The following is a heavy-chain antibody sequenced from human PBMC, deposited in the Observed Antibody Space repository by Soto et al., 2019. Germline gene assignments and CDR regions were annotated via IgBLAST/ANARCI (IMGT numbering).Heavy chain of an antibody. CDR1: GFTFSSYA. CDR2: ISGSGGST. CDR3: AKYIVVVPAATVYYYYGMDV. J-gene: IGHJ6*02. Sequence: EVQLLESGGGLVQPGGSLRLSCAASGFTFSSYAMSWVRQAPGKGLEWVSAISGSGGSTYYSDSVKGGFTISRDNSKNTLYLQMNSLRAEDTAVYYCAKYIVVVPAATVYYYYGMDVWGQGTTVTVSS. V-gene: IGHV3-23*01. D-gene: IGHD2-2*01.